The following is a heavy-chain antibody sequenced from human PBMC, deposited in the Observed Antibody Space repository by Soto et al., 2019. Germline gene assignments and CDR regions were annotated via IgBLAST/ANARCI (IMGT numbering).Heavy chain of an antibody. Sequence: SVKVSCKASGGTFSSYTISWVRQAPGQGLEWMGRIIPILGIANYAQKFQGRVTITADKSTSTAYMELSSLRSEDTAVYYCARDLYGDYVDYYYYYMDVWGKGTTVTVSS. J-gene: IGHJ6*03. D-gene: IGHD4-17*01. CDR2: IIPILGIA. CDR1: GGTFSSYT. CDR3: ARDLYGDYVDYYYYYMDV. V-gene: IGHV1-69*04.